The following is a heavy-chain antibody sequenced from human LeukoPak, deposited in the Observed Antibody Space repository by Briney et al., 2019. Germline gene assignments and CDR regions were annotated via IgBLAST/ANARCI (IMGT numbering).Heavy chain of an antibody. Sequence: GESLKISCKGSGYSFTSYWIGWVRQMPGKGLEWMGIIYPGDSDIRYSPSFQGQVTISADRSISTAYLQWSSLKASDTAMYYCARCYGDYGGTLDYWGQGTLVSVSS. V-gene: IGHV5-51*01. CDR3: ARCYGDYGGTLDY. D-gene: IGHD4-17*01. CDR1: GYSFTSYW. CDR2: IYPGDSDI. J-gene: IGHJ4*02.